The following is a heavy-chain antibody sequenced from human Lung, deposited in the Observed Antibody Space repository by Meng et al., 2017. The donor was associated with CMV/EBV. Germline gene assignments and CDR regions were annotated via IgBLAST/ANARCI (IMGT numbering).Heavy chain of an antibody. CDR2: IKADGRER. J-gene: IGHJ4*03. CDR3: ARGHYDGA. V-gene: IGHV3-7*04. D-gene: IGHD3-16*01. CDR1: RFSFGGLW. Sequence: GESLKIPCTSSRFSFGGLWMNRVRQAPGKGLEGVANIKADGRERYYVDSVKARFTISRDNAKDSLYLQMNNLRVEDAAVYFCARGHYDGAWGHGTLVTVSS.